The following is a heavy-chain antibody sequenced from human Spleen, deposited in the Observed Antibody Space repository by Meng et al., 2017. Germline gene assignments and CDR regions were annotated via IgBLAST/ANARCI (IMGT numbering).Heavy chain of an antibody. CDR2: IYYSGST. D-gene: IGHD3-3*01. CDR3: ARDPDYDFWSGSPTGYGMDV. V-gene: IGHV4-61*01. CDR1: GGSVSSGSYY. J-gene: IGHJ6*02. Sequence: SETLSLTCTVSGGSVSSGSYYWSWIRQPPGKGLEWIGYIYYSGSTNYNPSLKSRVSISVDTSRNQFSLKLSSVTAADTAVYYCARDPDYDFWSGSPTGYGMDVWGQGTTVTVSS.